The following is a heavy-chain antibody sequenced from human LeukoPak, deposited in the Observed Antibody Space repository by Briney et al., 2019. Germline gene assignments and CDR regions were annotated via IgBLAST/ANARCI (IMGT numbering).Heavy chain of an antibody. CDR3: ARGQGTVTTH. V-gene: IGHV4-34*01. CDR2: INHSGSA. CDR1: GGSFSGYY. D-gene: IGHD4-17*01. Sequence: SETLSLTCAVSGGSFSGYYWTWIRQPPGKGLEWIGEINHSGSANYNPSLKSRVTISLDTSKNQFSLKLSSVTAADTAVYCCARGQGTVTTHWGQGTLVTVSS. J-gene: IGHJ4*02.